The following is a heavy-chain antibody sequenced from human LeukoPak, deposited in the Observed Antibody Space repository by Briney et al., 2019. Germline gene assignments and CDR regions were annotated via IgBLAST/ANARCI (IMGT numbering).Heavy chain of an antibody. Sequence: GGSLRLSCAASGFTFSSYSMSWVRQAPGKGLEWVSAISDSGTTYYADSVKGRFTISRDNSKNTLYLQMNSLRAEDTAVYYCANRDQRPGSYYFDYWGQGTLVTVSS. D-gene: IGHD1-14*01. V-gene: IGHV3-23*01. CDR3: ANRDQRPGSYYFDY. CDR1: GFTFSSYS. CDR2: ISDSGTT. J-gene: IGHJ4*02.